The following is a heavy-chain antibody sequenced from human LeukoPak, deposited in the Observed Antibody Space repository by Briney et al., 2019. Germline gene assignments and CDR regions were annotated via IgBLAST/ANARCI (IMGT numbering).Heavy chain of an antibody. CDR3: ARVGIAAAGTRIDY. D-gene: IGHD6-13*01. Sequence: SETLSLTCTVSGGSISSSSYYWGWIRQPPGKGLEWIGSIYYSGSTYYNPSLKSRVTISVDTSKNQFSLKLSSVTAADMAVYYCARVGIAAAGTRIDYWGQGTLVTVSS. CDR2: IYYSGST. J-gene: IGHJ4*02. V-gene: IGHV4-39*07. CDR1: GGSISSSSYY.